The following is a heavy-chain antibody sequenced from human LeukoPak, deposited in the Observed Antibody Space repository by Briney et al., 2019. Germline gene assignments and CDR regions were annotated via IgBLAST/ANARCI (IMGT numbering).Heavy chain of an antibody. V-gene: IGHV3-74*01. CDR1: GFTFSSYW. CDR3: VRQYSYDSSGYYPWDY. D-gene: IGHD3-22*01. Sequence: GGSLRLSCAASGFTFSSYWMHWVRQAPGKGPVWVSRINSDGSSTTYADSVKGRFTISRDNAKNTLYLQMNSLRAEDTAMYYCVRQYSYDSSGYYPWDYWGQGTLVTVSS. CDR2: INSDGSST. J-gene: IGHJ4*02.